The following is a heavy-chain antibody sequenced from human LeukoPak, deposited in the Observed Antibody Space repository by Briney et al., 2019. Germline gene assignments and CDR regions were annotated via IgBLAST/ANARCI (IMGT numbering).Heavy chain of an antibody. CDR2: IRQDGSEK. CDR3: ARISCSRSSCYGVYDY. Sequence: GGSLRLSCAASGFTFSDYWMTWVRQAPGKGLEWVANIRQDGSEKYHVDSVKGRFTISRDNAKNSVDLQMNSLRAEDTAVYYCARISCSRSSCYGVYDYWGQGSLVTVSS. J-gene: IGHJ4*02. V-gene: IGHV3-7*01. CDR1: GFTFSDYW. D-gene: IGHD2-15*01.